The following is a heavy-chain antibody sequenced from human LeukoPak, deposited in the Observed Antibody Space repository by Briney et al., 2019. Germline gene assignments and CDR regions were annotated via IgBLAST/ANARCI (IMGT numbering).Heavy chain of an antibody. J-gene: IGHJ3*02. CDR2: IKQDGSEK. D-gene: IGHD4-17*01. V-gene: IGHV3-7*01. Sequence: PSGGSLRLSCAASGFTFSSYWMSWVRQAPGKGLEWVANIKQDGSEKYYVDSVKGRFTISRDNAKTSLYLQMNSLRAEDTAVYYCAREGDYEAGSDAFDIWGQGTMVRVSS. CDR1: GFTFSSYW. CDR3: AREGDYEAGSDAFDI.